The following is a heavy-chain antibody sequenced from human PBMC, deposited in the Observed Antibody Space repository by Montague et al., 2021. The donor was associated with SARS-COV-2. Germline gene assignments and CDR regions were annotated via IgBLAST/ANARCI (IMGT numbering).Heavy chain of an antibody. D-gene: IGHD6-13*01. CDR1: GGSISSSSYY. J-gene: IGHJ6*02. CDR3: ARVGRQQLVRLSGMDV. V-gene: IGHV4-39*07. Sequence: SETLSLTCTVSGGSISSSSYYWGWIRQPPGKGLEWIGSIYCSGSTYYNPSLKSRVTISVDMPKNQFSLKLSSVTAADTAVYYCARVGRQQLVRLSGMDVWGQGTTVTVSS. CDR2: IYCSGST.